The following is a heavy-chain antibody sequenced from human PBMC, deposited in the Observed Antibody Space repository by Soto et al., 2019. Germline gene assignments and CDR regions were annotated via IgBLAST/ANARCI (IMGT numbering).Heavy chain of an antibody. CDR3: GREEVYCGGGSCYEWARDYYSVRAV. Sequence: VASVKVSCKASGYTFTSYYMHWVRQAPGQGLEWMGIINPSGGSTSYAQKFQGRVTMTRDTSTSTVYMELSSLRSEDTAVYYWGREEVYCGGGSCYEWARDYYSVRAVGAKGPTVPVSS. CDR2: INPSGGST. J-gene: IGHJ6*04. CDR1: GYTFTSYY. V-gene: IGHV1-46*01. D-gene: IGHD2-15*01.